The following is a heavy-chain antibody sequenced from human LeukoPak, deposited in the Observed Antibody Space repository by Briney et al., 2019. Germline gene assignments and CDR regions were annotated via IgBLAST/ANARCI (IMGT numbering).Heavy chain of an antibody. V-gene: IGHV3-48*04. CDR3: ARLLWFGDTPGFDY. D-gene: IGHD3-10*01. J-gene: IGHJ4*02. CDR2: IVGSGSPI. Sequence: GGSLRLSCAASGFTFSSYAMHWVRQAPGKGLEWVSWIVGSGSPIYYAESVKGRFTISRDNAENSLYLQMNSLRAEDTAVFYCARLLWFGDTPGFDYWGQGTLVTVSS. CDR1: GFTFSSYA.